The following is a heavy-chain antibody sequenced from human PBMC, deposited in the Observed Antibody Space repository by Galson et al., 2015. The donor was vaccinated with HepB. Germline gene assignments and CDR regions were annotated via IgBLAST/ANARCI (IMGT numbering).Heavy chain of an antibody. Sequence: SLRLSCAASGFPLSFYGIHWVRKAPGKGLVWVSRFNGDGSGTNYADSVKGRFTISRDNAKPKVYLQMNNLRAEDTAVYYCARDPLYDRSGSSFGLDVWGQGTTVTVSS. V-gene: IGHV3-74*01. D-gene: IGHD3-22*01. CDR2: FNGDGSGT. CDR3: ARDPLYDRSGSSFGLDV. J-gene: IGHJ6*02. CDR1: GFPLSFYG.